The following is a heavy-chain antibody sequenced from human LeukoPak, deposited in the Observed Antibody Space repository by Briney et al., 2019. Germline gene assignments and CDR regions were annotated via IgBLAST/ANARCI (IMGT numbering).Heavy chain of an antibody. CDR3: TRERYWATTTGYVGVLFDY. Sequence: GGSLRLSCAAPGFIIITSYMTSGRQAPGKGLEWVAGIKQDGSENYYVDSVKGRFTVSRDNSKNSLYLQMNSMRAEDTAVYFFTRERYWATTTGYVGVLFDYWGQGTLVTVSS. CDR2: IKQDGSEN. CDR1: GFIIITSY. D-gene: IGHD2-2*01. J-gene: IGHJ4*02. V-gene: IGHV3-7*01.